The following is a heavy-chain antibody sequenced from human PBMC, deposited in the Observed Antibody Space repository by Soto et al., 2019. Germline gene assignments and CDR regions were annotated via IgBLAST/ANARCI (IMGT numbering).Heavy chain of an antibody. CDR2: ISAYNGNT. CDR3: ATERAESSSSSFFRY. V-gene: IGHV1-18*01. CDR1: GYTFTSYG. Sequence: QVQVVQSGAEVKKPGASVKVSCKNSGYTFTSYGISWVRQAPGQGLEWMGWISAYNGNTNYAQNLQGRATMTRDTSTSSVYIELRSLTSDDTAVFYCATERAESSSSSFFRYWGQGTLHTVSS. D-gene: IGHD6-6*01. J-gene: IGHJ4*02.